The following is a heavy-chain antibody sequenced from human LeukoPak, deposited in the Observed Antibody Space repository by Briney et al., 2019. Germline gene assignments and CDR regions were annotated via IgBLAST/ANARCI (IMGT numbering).Heavy chain of an antibody. D-gene: IGHD1-26*01. CDR1: GFTFEADG. J-gene: IGHJ4*02. Sequence: GGSLRLSCAASGFTFEADGMSWVRQAPGKGLEWVSGINWNGDSTGYADSVKGRFTISRDNAKNALYLQMNSLRAEDTAVYYCAREAGRGFDYWGQGTLVTVSS. CDR3: AREAGRGFDY. CDR2: INWNGDST. V-gene: IGHV3-20*04.